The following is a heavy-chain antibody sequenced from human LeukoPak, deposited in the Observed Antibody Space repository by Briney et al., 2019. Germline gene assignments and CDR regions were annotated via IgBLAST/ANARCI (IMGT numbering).Heavy chain of an antibody. CDR3: ARNEVGPTIYGMDV. CDR1: GCSISDYY. CDR2: MYISGAS. D-gene: IGHD1-26*01. Sequence: SETLSLTCTVSGCSISDYYWSWIRQSAGKGLEWIGRMYISGASNYNPSLKSRVTMSLDTSKNQISLKLNSVTAADTAVYYCARNEVGPTIYGMDVWGQGTTVTVSS. V-gene: IGHV4-4*07. J-gene: IGHJ6*02.